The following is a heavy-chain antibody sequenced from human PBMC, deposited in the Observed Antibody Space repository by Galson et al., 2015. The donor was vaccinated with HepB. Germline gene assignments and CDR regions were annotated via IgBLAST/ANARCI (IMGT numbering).Heavy chain of an antibody. D-gene: IGHD3-22*01. CDR3: AHRIYDSSGERFDY. V-gene: IGHV2-5*01. CDR2: VYWNDDK. Sequence: PALVKPTQTLTLTCPFSGVSLSTSGVGAGWIRPPPGKALEWLALVYWNDDKRYSSSVHSRLNIPRDRSKHQVVLTMTNVDPVDTATYYCAHRIYDSSGERFDYWGQGTLVTVSS. CDR1: GVSLSTSGVG. J-gene: IGHJ4*02.